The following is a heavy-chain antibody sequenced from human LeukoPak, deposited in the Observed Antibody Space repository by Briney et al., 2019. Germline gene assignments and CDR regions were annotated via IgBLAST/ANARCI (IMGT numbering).Heavy chain of an antibody. V-gene: IGHV3-7*01. CDR1: GFTFSSYW. Sequence: GGSLRLSCAASGFTFSSYWMHWVRQAPGKGLEWVANIKQDGSEKYYVDSVKGRFTTSRDNAKNSLYLQMNSLRAEDTAVYSCVRDGDTSGYTNWGQGTLVTVSS. CDR3: VRDGDTSGYTN. D-gene: IGHD3-22*01. CDR2: IKQDGSEK. J-gene: IGHJ4*02.